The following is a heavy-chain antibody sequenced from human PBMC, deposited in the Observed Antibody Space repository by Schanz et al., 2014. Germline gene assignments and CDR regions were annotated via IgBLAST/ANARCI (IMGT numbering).Heavy chain of an antibody. CDR2: INSDGSTT. V-gene: IGHV3-74*01. Sequence: VQLVESGGGLFQPGGSLRLSCAASGFTFSSYWMHWVRQAPGKGLVWVSRINSDGSTTIYADSVKGRFTISRDNAKNTLYLQMNSLRAEDTAVYYCARPLGPNYYYYGLDVWGQGTTVTVSS. J-gene: IGHJ6*02. CDR1: GFTFSSYW. CDR3: ARPLGPNYYYYGLDV.